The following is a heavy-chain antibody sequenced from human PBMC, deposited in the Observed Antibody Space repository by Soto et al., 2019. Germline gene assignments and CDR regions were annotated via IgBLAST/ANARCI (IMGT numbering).Heavy chain of an antibody. D-gene: IGHD3-10*01. CDR3: AKEGGSGSYYNVLDYYGMDV. CDR1: GFTFSSYG. CDR2: ISYDGSNK. Sequence: GGSLRLSCAASGFTFSSYGMHWVRQAPGKGLEWVAVISYDGSNKYYADSVKGRFTISRDNSKNTLYLQMNSLRAEDTAVYYCAKEGGSGSYYNVLDYYGMDVWGQGTTVTVS. J-gene: IGHJ6*02. V-gene: IGHV3-30*18.